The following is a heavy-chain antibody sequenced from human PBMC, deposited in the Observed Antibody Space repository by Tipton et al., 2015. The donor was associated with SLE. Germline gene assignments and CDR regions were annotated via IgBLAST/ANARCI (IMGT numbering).Heavy chain of an antibody. J-gene: IGHJ3*01. Sequence: TLSLTCTVSGASVNSNSYLWNWIRQPPGKGLEWIGYVFHSGDTHYNPSLKSRVTISIDRSQNQFSLKLSSVTAADTAVYFCARDRSGELGWNEDAFDLWGQGALVTVSS. CDR3: ARDRSGELGWNEDAFDL. V-gene: IGHV4-61*01. CDR2: VFHSGDT. D-gene: IGHD1-1*01. CDR1: GASVNSNSYL.